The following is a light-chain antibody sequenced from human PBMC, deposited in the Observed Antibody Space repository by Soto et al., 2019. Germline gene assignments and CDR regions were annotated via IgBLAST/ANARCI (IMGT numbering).Light chain of an antibody. CDR1: SSDVGGYNY. CDR3: SSYTSSRAYV. V-gene: IGLV2-14*01. Sequence: QSALGHPASVSWSPGHSITISCTGTSSDVGGYNYVSWYQQQSGKAPKLMIHEVSNRPSGVSNRFSGSKSGNTASLTISGLKAEDEADYYCSSYTSSRAYVFGIGTKV. CDR2: EVS. J-gene: IGLJ1*01.